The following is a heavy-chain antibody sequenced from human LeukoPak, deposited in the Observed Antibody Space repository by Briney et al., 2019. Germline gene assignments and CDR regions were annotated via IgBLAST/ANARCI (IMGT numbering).Heavy chain of an antibody. V-gene: IGHV1-69*13. J-gene: IGHJ6*02. CDR3: ARALAEVYGGNSVGINYYYYGMDV. D-gene: IGHD4-23*01. CDR1: GGTFSSYA. CDR2: IIPIFGTA. Sequence: SVKVSCKASGGTFSSYAISWVRQAPGQGLEWMGGIIPIFGTANYAQKFQGRVMITADESTSTAYMELSSLRSEDTAVYYCARALAEVYGGNSVGINYYYYGMDVWGQGTTVTVSS.